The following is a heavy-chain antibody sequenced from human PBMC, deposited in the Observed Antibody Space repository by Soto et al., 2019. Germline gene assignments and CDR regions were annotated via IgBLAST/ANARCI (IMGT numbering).Heavy chain of an antibody. J-gene: IGHJ4*02. CDR2: ISYDGSNK. V-gene: IGHV3-30-3*01. Sequence: VPLVESGGGVVQPGKSLRLSCAASGFAFSHYPVHWVRQAPGKGLEWVAVISYDGSNKYYEDSVKGRFTIFRDNSKNTLYLQMISLRDEDTDVYYCVREGDCSGGSCSIFDYWGQGTLVTVSS. CDR3: VREGDCSGGSCSIFDY. CDR1: GFAFSHYP. D-gene: IGHD2-15*01.